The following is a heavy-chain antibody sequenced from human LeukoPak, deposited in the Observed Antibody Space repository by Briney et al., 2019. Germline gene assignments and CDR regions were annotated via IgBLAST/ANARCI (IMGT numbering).Heavy chain of an antibody. CDR1: GYTFTSYD. CDR2: MNPNSGNT. J-gene: IGHJ4*02. V-gene: IGHV1-8*01. Sequence: GASVKVSCKASGYTFTSYDINWVRQATGQGLEWMGWMNPNSGNTDYAPKFQGRVTMTRNTSITTAYMELSSLRSEDTAVYYCARAQRYCAGTNCYAPVAYWGQGTLVTVSS. D-gene: IGHD2-2*01. CDR3: ARAQRYCAGTNCYAPVAY.